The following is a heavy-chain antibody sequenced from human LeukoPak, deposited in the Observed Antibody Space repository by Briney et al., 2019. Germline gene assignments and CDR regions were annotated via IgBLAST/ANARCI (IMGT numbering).Heavy chain of an antibody. D-gene: IGHD3-22*01. CDR3: ARQSKGIIVITDFQH. V-gene: IGHV4-39*01. CDR2: IYYSGNT. Sequence: SETLSLTCTVSGGSISSSSYYWGWIRQPPGKGLEWIGSIYYSGNTYYSPSLKSRVTISVDTSKNQFSLKLSSVTAADTAVYYCARQSKGIIVITDFQHWGQAPWSPSPQ. J-gene: IGHJ1*01. CDR1: GGSISSSSYY.